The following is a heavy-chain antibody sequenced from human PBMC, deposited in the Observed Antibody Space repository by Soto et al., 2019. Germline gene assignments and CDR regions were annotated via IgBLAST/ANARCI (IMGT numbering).Heavy chain of an antibody. Sequence: EVQLVESGGGLVKPGGSLRLSCAASGFTFSNAWMSWVRQAPGKGLEWVGRIKSKTDGGTTDYAAPVKGRFTISRDDSTNTLYLQMNSLKTEDTAVYYCTTANGDDYYYGMDVWGQGTTVTVSS. J-gene: IGHJ6*02. CDR2: IKSKTDGGTT. V-gene: IGHV3-15*01. CDR1: GFTFSNAW. D-gene: IGHD2-8*01. CDR3: TTANGDDYYYGMDV.